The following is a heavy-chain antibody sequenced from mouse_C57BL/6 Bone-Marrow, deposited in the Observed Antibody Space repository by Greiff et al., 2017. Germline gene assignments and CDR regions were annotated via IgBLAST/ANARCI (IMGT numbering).Heavy chain of an antibody. D-gene: IGHD1-1*01. CDR2: IYPGSGNT. Sequence: VQLQQSGAELVRPGASVKLSCKASGYTFTDYYINWVKQRPGQGLEWIARIYPGSGNTYYNEKFKGKATLTAEKSSSTAYMQLSSLTSEDSAVYFCAKGTTVVAKDYAMDYWGQGTSVTVSS. J-gene: IGHJ4*01. CDR1: GYTFTDYY. CDR3: AKGTTVVAKDYAMDY. V-gene: IGHV1-76*01.